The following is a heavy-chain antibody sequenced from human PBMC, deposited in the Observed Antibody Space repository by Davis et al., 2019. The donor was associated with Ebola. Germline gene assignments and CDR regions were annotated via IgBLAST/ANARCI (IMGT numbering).Heavy chain of an antibody. D-gene: IGHD3-10*01. V-gene: IGHV3-30*03. CDR2: ISYDGSNK. CDR3: SRDVQFEFYDY. J-gene: IGHJ4*02. CDR1: GFTFSSYG. Sequence: PGGSLRLSCAASGFTFSSYGMHWVRQAPGKGLEWVAVISYDGSNKYYADSVKGRFTISRDNSKNTLYLQMNSLRAEDTAVYYCSRDVQFEFYDYWGQGTLVTVSS.